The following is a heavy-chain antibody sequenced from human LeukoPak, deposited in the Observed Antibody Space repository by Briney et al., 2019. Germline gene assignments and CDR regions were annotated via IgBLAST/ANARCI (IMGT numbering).Heavy chain of an antibody. CDR2: INHSGST. CDR1: GGSFSGYY. V-gene: IGHV4-34*01. D-gene: IGHD6-19*01. J-gene: IGHJ4*02. Sequence: SETLSLTCAVYGGSFSGYYWSWIRQPPGKGLEWIGEINHSGSTNYNPSLKSRVTISVDTSKNQFSLKLSSVTAADTAVYYCARGRGFGWLVRTSHTAYYFDYWGQGTLVTVSS. CDR3: ARGRGFGWLVRTSHTAYYFDY.